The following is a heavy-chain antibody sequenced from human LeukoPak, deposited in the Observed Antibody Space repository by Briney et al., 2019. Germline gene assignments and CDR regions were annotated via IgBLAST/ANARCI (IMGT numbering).Heavy chain of an antibody. CDR2: INPNSGGT. Sequence: ASVKVSCTASGYTFTGYYMHWVRQAPGQGLEWMGWINPNSGGTNYAQKFQGRVTMTRDTSISTAYMELTWLRSDDTAVYYCAREVAVPGVNAFDIWGQGTRVTVSS. V-gene: IGHV1-2*02. CDR1: GYTFTGYY. D-gene: IGHD6-19*01. CDR3: AREVAVPGVNAFDI. J-gene: IGHJ3*02.